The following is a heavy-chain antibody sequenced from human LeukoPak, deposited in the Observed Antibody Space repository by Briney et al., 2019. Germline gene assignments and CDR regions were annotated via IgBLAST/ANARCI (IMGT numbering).Heavy chain of an antibody. J-gene: IGHJ3*02. D-gene: IGHD5-24*01. CDR1: GFTFRSYS. CDR2: ISSSSSTI. CDR3: ASGYNSRFAFDI. V-gene: IGHV3-48*01. Sequence: GGSLRLSCAASGFTFRSYSMNWVRQAPGKGLEWVSYISSSSSTIYYADPVKGRFTISRDNAKDSLYLQMNSLRAEDTAVYYCASGYNSRFAFDIWGQGTMVTVSS.